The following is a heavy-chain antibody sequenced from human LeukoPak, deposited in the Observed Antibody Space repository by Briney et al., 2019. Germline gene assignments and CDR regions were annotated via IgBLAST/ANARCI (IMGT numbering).Heavy chain of an antibody. CDR1: GGSISSGDYY. V-gene: IGHV4-30-4*01. J-gene: IGHJ4*02. D-gene: IGHD6-13*01. CDR3: AREDSSSWYIFDY. CDR2: IYYSGST. Sequence: SETLSLTCTVSGGSISSGDYYWSWICQPPGKGLEWIGYIYYSGSTYYNPSLKSRVTISVDTSKNQFSLKLSSVTAADTAVYYCAREDSSSWYIFDYWGQGTLVTVSS.